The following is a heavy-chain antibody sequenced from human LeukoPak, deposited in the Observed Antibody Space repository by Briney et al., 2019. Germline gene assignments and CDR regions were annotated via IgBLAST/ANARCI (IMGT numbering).Heavy chain of an antibody. CDR2: IYSGGST. J-gene: IGHJ4*02. V-gene: IGHV3-66*01. D-gene: IGHD6-19*01. Sequence: GGSLRLSCAASGFTVSSNYMSWVRQAPGKGLEWVSVIYSGGSTHYADSVKGRFTISRDNSKNALYLQMNSLRAEDTAVYYCASLRSGWYGDYWGQGTLVTVSS. CDR3: ASLRSGWYGDY. CDR1: GFTVSSNY.